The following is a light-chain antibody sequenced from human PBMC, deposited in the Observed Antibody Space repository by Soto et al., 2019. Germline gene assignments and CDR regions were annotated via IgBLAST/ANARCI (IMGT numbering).Light chain of an antibody. V-gene: IGLV2-8*01. CDR1: SSDVGGYNY. CDR3: QSYDSSLSAL. J-gene: IGLJ3*02. CDR2: EVT. Sequence: QSALTQPPSASGSLGQSVTISCTGTSSDVGGYNYVSWHQQHPGKAPKVMIYEVTKRPSGVPDRFSGSKSGTSASLAITGLQAEDEADYYCQSYDSSLSALFGGGTKLTVL.